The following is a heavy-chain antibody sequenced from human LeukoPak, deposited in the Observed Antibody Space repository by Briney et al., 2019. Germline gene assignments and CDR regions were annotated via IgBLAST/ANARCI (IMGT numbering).Heavy chain of an antibody. J-gene: IGHJ4*02. CDR3: ARYGGNAFYY. CDR2: ISSSSSYI. Sequence: GGSLRLSCAASGFTFSSYSMNWVRQAPGKGLEWVSSISSSSSYIYYADSVKGRFTISRDNAKNSLYLQMNSLGAEDTAVYYCARYGGNAFYYWGQGTLVTVSS. D-gene: IGHD4-23*01. CDR1: GFTFSSYS. V-gene: IGHV3-21*01.